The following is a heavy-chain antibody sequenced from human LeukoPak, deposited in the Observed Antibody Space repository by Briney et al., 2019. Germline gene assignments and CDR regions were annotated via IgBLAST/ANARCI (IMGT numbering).Heavy chain of an antibody. V-gene: IGHV4-30-4*08. Sequence: SQTLSLTCTVSGGSISSGDYYWSWIRQPPGKGLEWIGYIYYSGSTYYNPFLKSRVTISVDTSKNQFSLKLSSVTAADTAVYYCAREGVGATLPDYWGQGTLVTVSS. J-gene: IGHJ4*02. D-gene: IGHD1-26*01. CDR2: IYYSGST. CDR1: GGSISSGDYY. CDR3: AREGVGATLPDY.